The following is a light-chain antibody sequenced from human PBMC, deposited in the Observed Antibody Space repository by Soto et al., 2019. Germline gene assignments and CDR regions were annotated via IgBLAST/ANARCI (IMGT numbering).Light chain of an antibody. Sequence: ETVMTQSPATLSVSPGERATLSCRASQSVSSKLAWYQQKPSQAPRLLIYDASHRAAGIPARFSGSGFGTDFTLTISSLEPEDAAVYYCQQRSNWPPITFGQGTRLEI. CDR3: QQRSNWPPIT. V-gene: IGKV3-11*01. CDR2: DAS. CDR1: QSVSSK. J-gene: IGKJ5*01.